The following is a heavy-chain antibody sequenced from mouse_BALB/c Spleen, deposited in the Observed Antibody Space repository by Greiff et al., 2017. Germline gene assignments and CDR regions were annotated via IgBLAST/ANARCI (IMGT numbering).Heavy chain of an antibody. CDR2: ISSGGSYT. V-gene: IGHV5-9-4*01. Sequence: EVKLMESGGGLVKPGGSLKLSCAASGFTFSSYAMSWVRQSPEKRLEWVAEISSGGSYTYYPDTVTGRFTISRDNAKNTLYLEMSSLRSEDTAMYYCARGNYDGYSDYWGQGTTLTVSS. CDR3: ARGNYDGYSDY. CDR1: GFTFSSYA. J-gene: IGHJ2*01. D-gene: IGHD2-3*01.